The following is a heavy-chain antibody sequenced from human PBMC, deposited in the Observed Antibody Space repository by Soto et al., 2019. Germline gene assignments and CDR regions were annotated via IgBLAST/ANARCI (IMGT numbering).Heavy chain of an antibody. CDR2: VSHDGRNT. CDR3: AKGGRQWLVTSDFNY. CDR1: GFTFSDYA. Sequence: VQLVKSGGGVVQPGRSLRLSCAASGFTFSDYAMQWVRQAPGKGLEWVAVVSHDGRNTHYADSVKGRFAISRDSSKNTVSLEMTSLRAEDTAVYYCAKGGRQWLVTSDFNYWGQGALVTVSS. J-gene: IGHJ4*02. D-gene: IGHD6-19*01. V-gene: IGHV3-30*18.